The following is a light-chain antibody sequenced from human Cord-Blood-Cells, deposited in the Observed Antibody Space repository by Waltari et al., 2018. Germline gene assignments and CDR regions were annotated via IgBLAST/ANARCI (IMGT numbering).Light chain of an antibody. V-gene: IGLV2-8*01. Sequence: QSALTQPPSASGSPGQSVTISCTGTSSDVGGYTYVPWYQQHPGKAPKLMIYEVSKRPSGVPDRFSGSKSGNTASLTVSGLQAEDEADYYCSSYAGSNNRYVFGTGTKVTVL. CDR1: SSDVGGYTY. CDR2: EVS. J-gene: IGLJ1*01. CDR3: SSYAGSNNRYV.